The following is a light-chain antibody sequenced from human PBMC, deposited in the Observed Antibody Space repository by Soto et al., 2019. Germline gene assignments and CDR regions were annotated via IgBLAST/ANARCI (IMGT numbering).Light chain of an antibody. V-gene: IGKV3-15*01. CDR1: QSVTIS. CDR2: GAS. Sequence: EIVMTQSPATLSVSPGERATLSCRASQSVTISLAWYQQKPGQAPTLLIYGASSRATGTPVRFSGSGSGTEFTLTISSLQSKDFAVYYCQQYNDWARTFGQGTKVEIK. J-gene: IGKJ2*01. CDR3: QQYNDWART.